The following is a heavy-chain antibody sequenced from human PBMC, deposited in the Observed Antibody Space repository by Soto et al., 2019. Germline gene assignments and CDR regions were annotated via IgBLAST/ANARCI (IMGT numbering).Heavy chain of an antibody. J-gene: IGHJ6*03. CDR3: AKGIGGYYYYYYYYYMDV. V-gene: IGHV3-23*01. CDR1: GVTFSSYA. CDR2: ISGSGGST. Sequence: GGSLRLSCAASGVTFSSYAMSWVRQAPGKGLEWVSAISGSGGSTYYADSVKGRFTISRDNSKNTLYLQMNSLRAEDTAVYYCAKGIGGYYYYYYYYYMDVWGKGTTVTVSS. D-gene: IGHD3-22*01.